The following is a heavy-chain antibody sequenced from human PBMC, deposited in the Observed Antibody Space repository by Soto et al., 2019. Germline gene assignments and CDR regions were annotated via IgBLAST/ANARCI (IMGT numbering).Heavy chain of an antibody. J-gene: IGHJ5*02. CDR3: ARVTNTISRFSSRLDP. D-gene: IGHD3-3*01. Sequence: SETLSLTCTVSGGTISSGDYHWSWIRQPPGKGLEWIGNIHNSGNIYYNPSLKSRLSISVDTSKNQFSLKLSSVTAADTAVYFCARVTNTISRFSSRLDPWGQGTLVTVSS. CDR1: GGTISSGDYH. V-gene: IGHV4-30-4*01. CDR2: IHNSGNI.